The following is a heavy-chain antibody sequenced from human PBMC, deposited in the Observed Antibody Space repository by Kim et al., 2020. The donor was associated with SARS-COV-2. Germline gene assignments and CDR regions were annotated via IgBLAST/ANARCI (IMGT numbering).Heavy chain of an antibody. Sequence: YADSVKGRFTIYRDNAKNSLYLQMNSLRAEDTAVYYCARESVGATDPVVYWGQGTLVTVSS. V-gene: IGHV3-11*06. J-gene: IGHJ4*02. CDR3: ARESVGATDPVVY. D-gene: IGHD1-26*01.